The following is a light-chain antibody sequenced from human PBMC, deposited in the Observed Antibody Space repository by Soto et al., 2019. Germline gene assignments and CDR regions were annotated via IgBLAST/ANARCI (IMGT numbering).Light chain of an antibody. CDR2: DAS. CDR1: QTIRRW. CDR3: QHYYSSPWT. J-gene: IGKJ1*01. V-gene: IGKV1-5*01. Sequence: DIEMTQSPSTLSASVGDRVTITCRASQTIRRWLAWYQQRPGKAPKVLMYDASTLESGVPARFSGSGSETEVTLTISSLQPEDSATYYCQHYYSSPWTFGQGTKVEIK.